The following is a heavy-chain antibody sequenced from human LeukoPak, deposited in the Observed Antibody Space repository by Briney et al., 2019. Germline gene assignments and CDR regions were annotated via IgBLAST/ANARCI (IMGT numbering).Heavy chain of an antibody. V-gene: IGHV4-30-4*08. J-gene: IGHJ5*01. Sequence: SETLSLTCTVSGASFSSGDQYWNWIRQSPGKGLEWIGSIHPSGRLYNNPSLESRVTISIDTSKSQFSLNLNSVTAADTAVYYCARGWNTRLGGVPHNWFDSWGQGTLVTVSS. D-gene: IGHD3-16*01. CDR2: IHPSGRL. CDR1: GASFSSGDQY. CDR3: ARGWNTRLGGVPHNWFDS.